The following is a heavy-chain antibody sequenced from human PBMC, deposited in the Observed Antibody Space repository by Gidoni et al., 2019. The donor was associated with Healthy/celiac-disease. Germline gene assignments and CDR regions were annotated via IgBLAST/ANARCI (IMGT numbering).Heavy chain of an antibody. CDR2: ISHSGRT. J-gene: IGHJ4*01. CDR1: GGSFSGYY. Sequence: QVQLQQWGAGLLTPLETLPLTCAVCGGSFSGYYSSWIRQPPGKGLEWIGEISHSGRTNYNPSLKSRITISVDTSKNQFSLKLSSVTAADTAVYYCARGARYCSGGSCYWRTPFDYWGHGTLVTVSS. D-gene: IGHD2-15*01. V-gene: IGHV4-34*01. CDR3: ARGARYCSGGSCYWRTPFDY.